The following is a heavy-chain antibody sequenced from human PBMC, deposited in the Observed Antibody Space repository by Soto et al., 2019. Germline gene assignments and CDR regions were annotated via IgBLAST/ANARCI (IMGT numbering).Heavy chain of an antibody. CDR2: VSSTGSS. D-gene: IGHD6-13*01. J-gene: IGHJ5*02. V-gene: IGHV4-4*07. CDR3: ARGVPAAGTDWFDP. CDR1: GGSISNYY. Sequence: SETLSLTCTVSGGSISNYYWSWIRQPAEKRLEWIGRVSSTGSSYYNPSLKSRVTISVDTSKNQVPLNLTSVTAADTAVYYCARGVPAAGTDWFDPWGQGTLVTVSS.